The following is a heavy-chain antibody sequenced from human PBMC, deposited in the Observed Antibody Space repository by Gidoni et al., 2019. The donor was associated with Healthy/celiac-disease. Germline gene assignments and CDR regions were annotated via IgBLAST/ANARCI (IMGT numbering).Heavy chain of an antibody. V-gene: IGHV3-30*18. CDR1: GFTFSSYG. Sequence: QVQLVESGGGVVQPGRSLRLSCAASGFTFSSYGMHWVRQAPGKGLECVAVISYDGSNKDYADSVKGRFTISRDNSKNTLYLQMNSLRAEDTAVYYCAKVVRGHAFDIWGQGTMVTVSS. CDR3: AKVVRGHAFDI. J-gene: IGHJ3*02. CDR2: ISYDGSNK. D-gene: IGHD3-10*01.